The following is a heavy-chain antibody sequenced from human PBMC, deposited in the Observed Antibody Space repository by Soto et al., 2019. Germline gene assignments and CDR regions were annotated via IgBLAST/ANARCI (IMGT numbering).Heavy chain of an antibody. Sequence: EVQLVESGGGLAQPGGSLRLSCAASGFTFSSFWMHWVRQAPGKGLVWVSRISSDGSSTSYAESVKGRFTISRDNAKNTLYLQMNSLIAEDTAVYYCAQRQSVWYVSWGQGTLVTVSS. CDR2: ISSDGSST. CDR3: AQRQSVWYVS. V-gene: IGHV3-74*01. J-gene: IGHJ5*01. CDR1: GFTFSSFW.